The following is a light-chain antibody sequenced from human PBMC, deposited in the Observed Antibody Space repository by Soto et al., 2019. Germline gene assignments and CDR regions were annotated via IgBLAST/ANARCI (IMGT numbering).Light chain of an antibody. Sequence: QSVLTQPPSVSGAPGQRVTISCTGSSSNIGSTYDVQWYQQLPGTAPKLLIHGNTDRPSGVPDRFSGSKSGTPASLAITGLQADDEADYYCQSYDDSLIVQDVFGTGTLVTVL. V-gene: IGLV1-40*01. CDR1: SSNIGSTYD. CDR3: QSYDDSLIVQDV. J-gene: IGLJ1*01. CDR2: GNT.